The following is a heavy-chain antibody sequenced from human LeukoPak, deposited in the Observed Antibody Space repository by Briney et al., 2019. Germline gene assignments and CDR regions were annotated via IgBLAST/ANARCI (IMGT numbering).Heavy chain of an antibody. D-gene: IGHD6-19*01. Sequence: GRSLRLSCAASGFTFDDYAMHWVRQAPGKGLEWVSGISWNSGSIGYADSVKGRFTISRDNSKNSLYLQMNSLRAEDMALYYCAKGQLSGWYNRCAFDIWGQGTMVTVSS. V-gene: IGHV3-9*03. CDR3: AKGQLSGWYNRCAFDI. CDR2: ISWNSGSI. J-gene: IGHJ3*02. CDR1: GFTFDDYA.